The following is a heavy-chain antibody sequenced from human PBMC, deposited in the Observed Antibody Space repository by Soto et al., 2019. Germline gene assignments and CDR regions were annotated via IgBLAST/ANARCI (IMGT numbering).Heavy chain of an antibody. Sequence: QVQLVQSGAEVKKPGSSVKVSCKASGGTLSNYAFTWVRQAPGQGLEWMGGIIPTFNTANYAQKFQGRVTITADEYTSTAYMEVNSLRSEDTAVYYCARVRPTDYVGNYNNGMDVWGQGTTVTVSS. V-gene: IGHV1-69*01. CDR3: ARVRPTDYVGNYNNGMDV. D-gene: IGHD4-17*01. J-gene: IGHJ6*02. CDR2: IIPTFNTA. CDR1: GGTLSNYA.